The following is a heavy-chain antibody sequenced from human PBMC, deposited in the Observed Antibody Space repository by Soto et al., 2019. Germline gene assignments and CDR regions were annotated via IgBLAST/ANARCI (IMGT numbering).Heavy chain of an antibody. CDR2: IYSSGST. V-gene: IGHV4-31*03. Sequence: QVQLQESGPGLVKPSPTLSLTCTFSGGSLSSGGYYLSWIRQHPGKGLAWIGYIYSSGSTYYNPSLKSRVTISVETSKNQFSLKLSSVTAADTAVYYCARGRSSTSPYPIGYWGQGTLVTVSS. CDR3: ARGRSSTSPYPIGY. J-gene: IGHJ4*02. D-gene: IGHD2-2*01. CDR1: GGSLSSGGYY.